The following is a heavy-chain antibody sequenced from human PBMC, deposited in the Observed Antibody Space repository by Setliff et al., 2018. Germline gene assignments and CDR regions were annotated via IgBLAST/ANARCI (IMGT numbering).Heavy chain of an antibody. CDR2: INRNGGRI. V-gene: IGHV3-20*04. Sequence: GESLKISCAASGFTFDDYVMSWVRQAPGKGLERVSDINRNGGRIGYADPVKGRFTISRDNAKNSLYLQMNSLGAEDTALYYCARAHRYFSDTSGYFYDQGRSAFDVWGQGTMVTVSS. CDR1: GFTFDDYV. J-gene: IGHJ3*01. D-gene: IGHD3-22*01. CDR3: ARAHRYFSDTSGYFYDQGRSAFDV.